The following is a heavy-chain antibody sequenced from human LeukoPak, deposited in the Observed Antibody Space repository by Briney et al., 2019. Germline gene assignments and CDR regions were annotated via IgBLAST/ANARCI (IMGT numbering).Heavy chain of an antibody. CDR3: AKDRVVGATISGENDY. V-gene: IGHV3-30*02. D-gene: IGHD1-26*01. CDR2: IRFDGSNK. CDR1: GFTFSSYG. J-gene: IGHJ4*02. Sequence: GGSLRLSCAASGFTFSSYGMHWVRQAPGKALEWVAFIRFDGSNKDYADSVKGRFTISRDNSKNTLYLQMNSLRAEDTAVYYCAKDRVVGATISGENDYWGQGTLVTVSS.